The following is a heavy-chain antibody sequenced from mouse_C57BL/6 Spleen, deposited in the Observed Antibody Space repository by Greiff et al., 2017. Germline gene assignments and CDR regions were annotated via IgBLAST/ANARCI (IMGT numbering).Heavy chain of an antibody. J-gene: IGHJ4*01. V-gene: IGHV1-54*01. Sequence: QVQLQQSGAELVRPGTSVKVSCKASGYAFTNYLIEWVKQRPGQGLEWIGVINPGSGGTNYNEKFKGKATLTADKSSSTAYIQLSSLTSADSAVYVCARSPEDYYAMDYWGQGTSVTVSS. CDR1: GYAFTNYL. CDR2: INPGSGGT. CDR3: ARSPEDYYAMDY.